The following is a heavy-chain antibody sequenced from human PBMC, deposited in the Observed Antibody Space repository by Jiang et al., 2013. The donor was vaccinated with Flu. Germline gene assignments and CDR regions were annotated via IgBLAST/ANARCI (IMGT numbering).Heavy chain of an antibody. CDR1: TFTDYF. D-gene: IGHD1-26*01. CDR3: SVGHRIRNDAFDF. Sequence: TFTDYFIHWLRQAPGKGLEWVGLVDPEDGQTRYLETIQDRVTMTADTSEDTAYMQLSGLTSGDTATYFCSVGHRIRNDAFDFWGQGTVVAVSS. CDR2: VDPEDGQT. V-gene: IGHV1-69-2*01. J-gene: IGHJ3*01.